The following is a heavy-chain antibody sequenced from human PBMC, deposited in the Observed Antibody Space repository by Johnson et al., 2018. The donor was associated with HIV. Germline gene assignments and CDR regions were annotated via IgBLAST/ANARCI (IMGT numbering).Heavy chain of an antibody. J-gene: IGHJ3*02. CDR2: ISGSGDST. CDR1: GFSFSSYA. CDR3: ARVLLGERTAYSSSWWGAFDI. Sequence: EVQLVESGGGLVQPGGSLRLSCAASGFSFSSYAMNWVRQAPGKGLEWVSAISGSGDSTYYADSVKGRFTISRDNSKNTLYLQMNSLRDEDTALYYCARVLLGERTAYSSSWWGAFDIWGQGTMVTVSS. D-gene: IGHD6-13*01. V-gene: IGHV3-23*04.